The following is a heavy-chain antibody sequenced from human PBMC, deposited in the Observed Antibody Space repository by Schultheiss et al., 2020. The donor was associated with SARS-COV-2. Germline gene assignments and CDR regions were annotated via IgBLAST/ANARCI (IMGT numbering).Heavy chain of an antibody. J-gene: IGHJ4*02. V-gene: IGHV3-7*01. CDR2: IKEDGSGK. CDR1: GFTFSSYW. D-gene: IGHD2-15*01. Sequence: GGSLRLSCAGSGFTFSSYWMSWVRQAPGKGLEWVANIKEDGSGKYYVDSVKGRFTVSRDNAKNSLYLQMNSLRAEDTAVYYCARDCSGGSCQYWGQGTLVTVSS. CDR3: ARDCSGGSCQY.